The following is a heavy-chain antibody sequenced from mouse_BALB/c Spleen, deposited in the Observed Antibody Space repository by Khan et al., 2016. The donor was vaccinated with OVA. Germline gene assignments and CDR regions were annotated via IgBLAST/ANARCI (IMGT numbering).Heavy chain of an antibody. D-gene: IGHD2-3*01. J-gene: IGHJ4*01. CDR3: ARDGSRYNYAMDY. Sequence: EVQLQESGPGLVKPSQSLSLTCTVTGYSITSDYAWNWIRQFPGNKLEWMGYINYSGSTNYHQSLKSRISITRDKSKNQFFLQLNSVTTEDTATYYCARDGSRYNYAMDYWGQGTAVTVSS. V-gene: IGHV3-2*02. CDR2: INYSGST. CDR1: GYSITSDYA.